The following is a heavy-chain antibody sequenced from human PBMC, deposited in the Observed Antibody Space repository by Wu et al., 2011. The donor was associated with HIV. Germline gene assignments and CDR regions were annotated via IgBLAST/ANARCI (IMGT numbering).Heavy chain of an antibody. CDR1: GGTFSRYA. Sequence: QVQLVQSGAEGEGSLGSSVKVSCKASGGTFSRYAISWVRRAPGQGLEWMGGIIPIFGTANYAQKFQGRVTITADKSTSTAYMELSSLRSEDTAVYYCARRMYYYDSSGFEAYAFDIWGQGTMVTVSS. V-gene: IGHV1-69*14. CDR3: ARRMYYYDSSGFEAYAFDI. CDR2: IIPIFGTA. D-gene: IGHD3-22*01. J-gene: IGHJ3*02.